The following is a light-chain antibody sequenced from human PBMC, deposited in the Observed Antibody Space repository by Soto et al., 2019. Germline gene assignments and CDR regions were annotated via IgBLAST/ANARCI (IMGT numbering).Light chain of an antibody. V-gene: IGLV3-9*01. CDR2: RDT. J-gene: IGLJ3*02. CDR1: NIGSKN. Sequence: SYELTQPLSVSVALGQTARITCGGNNIGSKNVHWYQLNPGQAPVLVIYRDTNRPSGIPGRFSGSNSGNTATLAISGAQVGDDADYYCQVWDSSTVVFGGGTKVTVL. CDR3: QVWDSSTVV.